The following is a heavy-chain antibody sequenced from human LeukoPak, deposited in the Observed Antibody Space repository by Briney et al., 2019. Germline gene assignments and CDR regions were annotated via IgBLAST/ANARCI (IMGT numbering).Heavy chain of an antibody. D-gene: IGHD4-17*01. J-gene: IGHJ6*04. CDR1: NYSISTDYY. CDR3: ARVWVTTPIMDV. CDR2: INHSGST. Sequence: MTSETLSLTCTVSNYSISTDYYWGWIRQPPGKGLEWIGEINHSGSTNYTPSLKSRVTISLDTSKNQFSLKLSSVTAADTAVYYCARVWVTTPIMDVWGKGTTVTVSS. V-gene: IGHV4-38-2*02.